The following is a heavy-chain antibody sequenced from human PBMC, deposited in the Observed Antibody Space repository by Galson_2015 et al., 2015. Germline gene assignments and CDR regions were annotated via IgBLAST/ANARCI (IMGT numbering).Heavy chain of an antibody. Sequence: SLRLSCAASGFTFSSYSMNWVRQAPGKGLEWVSYISSSSSTIYYADSVKGRFTISRDNAKNSLYLQMNSLRDEDTAVYYCARDGRHYYGSGSSPRDLTYYGMDVWGQGTTVTVSS. V-gene: IGHV3-48*02. CDR1: GFTFSSYS. CDR2: ISSSSSTI. J-gene: IGHJ6*02. D-gene: IGHD3-10*01. CDR3: ARDGRHYYGSGSSPRDLTYYGMDV.